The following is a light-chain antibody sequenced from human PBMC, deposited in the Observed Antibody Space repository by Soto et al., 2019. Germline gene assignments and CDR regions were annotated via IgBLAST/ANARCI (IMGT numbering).Light chain of an antibody. J-gene: IGKJ1*01. CDR1: QGISTY. V-gene: IGKV1-9*01. CDR3: QQYSSSTWT. Sequence: DIRLTQSPSLLSASVGDRVTITCRASQGISTYLAWYQKKQGKAPKLLIYDASTLQSGVPSRLRGSGYGTEFTITISSLQTEDLATYYCQQYSSSTWTFGQGTKVDIK. CDR2: DAS.